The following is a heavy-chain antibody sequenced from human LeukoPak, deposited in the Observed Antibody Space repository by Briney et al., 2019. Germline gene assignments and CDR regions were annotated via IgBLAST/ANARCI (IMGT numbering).Heavy chain of an antibody. CDR1: GFTFSSYG. Sequence: GGSLRLSCAASGFTFSSYGMHWVRQAPGKGLAWVAVIWYDGSNKYYADSVKGRFTISRDNSKNTLYLQMNSLRAEDTAVYYCARSRYCSSTSCSYFDYWGQGTLVTVSS. D-gene: IGHD2-2*01. CDR2: IWYDGSNK. J-gene: IGHJ4*02. V-gene: IGHV3-33*01. CDR3: ARSRYCSSTSCSYFDY.